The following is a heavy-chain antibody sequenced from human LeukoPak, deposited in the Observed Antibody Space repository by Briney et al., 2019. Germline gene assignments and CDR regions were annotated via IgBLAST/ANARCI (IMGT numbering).Heavy chain of an antibody. Sequence: SVNVSCKASGGTFSSYAISWVRQAPGQGLEWMGGIIPIFGTANYAQKFQGRVTITADESTSTAYMELSSLRSEDTAVYYCARGVYYYDSSGYYYGPYYFDYWGQGTLVTVSS. CDR3: ARGVYYYDSSGYYYGPYYFDY. D-gene: IGHD3-22*01. J-gene: IGHJ4*02. CDR2: IIPIFGTA. CDR1: GGTFSSYA. V-gene: IGHV1-69*13.